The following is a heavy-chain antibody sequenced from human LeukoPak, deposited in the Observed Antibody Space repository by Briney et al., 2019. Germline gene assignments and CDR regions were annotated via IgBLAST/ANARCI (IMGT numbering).Heavy chain of an antibody. D-gene: IGHD3-16*01. CDR1: GFTFSSYA. J-gene: IGHJ6*02. V-gene: IGHV3-64*01. CDR3: ARDTSPLYYYYGMDV. CDR2: ISSNGGST. Sequence: PGGALRLSCAASGFTFSSYAMHWVRQAPGKGLEYVSSISSNGGSTYYANSVKGRFTISRDNAKNTLYLQMGSLRAEDMVVYYCARDTSPLYYYYGMDVWGQGTTLTVSS.